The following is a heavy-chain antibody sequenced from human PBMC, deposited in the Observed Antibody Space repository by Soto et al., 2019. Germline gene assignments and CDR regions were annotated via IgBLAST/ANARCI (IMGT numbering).Heavy chain of an antibody. J-gene: IGHJ3*02. CDR1: GFTFSSYA. CDR3: AKDLSGKITMIVVVSVAFDI. Sequence: GGSPRLSCAASGFTFSSYAMSRVRQAPGKGLEWVSAISGSGGSTYYADSVKGRFTISRDNSKNTLYLQMNSLRAEDTAVYYCAKDLSGKITMIVVVSVAFDIWGQGTMVTVSS. V-gene: IGHV3-23*01. D-gene: IGHD3-22*01. CDR2: ISGSGGST.